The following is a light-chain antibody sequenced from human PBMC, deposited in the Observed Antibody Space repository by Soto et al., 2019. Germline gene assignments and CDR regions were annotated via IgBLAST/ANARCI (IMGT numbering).Light chain of an antibody. V-gene: IGKV3-11*01. CDR3: HQRSDWPLGT. J-gene: IGKJ1*01. Sequence: IVLTQSPVTLSLSPGERATLSCRASQSVSSYLAWYQQKPGQAPRLLIYDVSKRATGIPARFSGSGSGTDFTLTISSLEPEDFAVYYCHQRSDWPLGTFGQGTKVEIK. CDR1: QSVSSY. CDR2: DVS.